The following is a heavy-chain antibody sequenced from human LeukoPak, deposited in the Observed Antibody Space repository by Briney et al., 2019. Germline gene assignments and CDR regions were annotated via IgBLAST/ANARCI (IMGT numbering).Heavy chain of an antibody. J-gene: IGHJ5*02. CDR1: GSSISGYY. D-gene: IGHD4-17*01. CDR3: ARVPLLDYGDYHWFDP. CDR2: IYYSGST. V-gene: IGHV4-59*01. Sequence: SETLSFTCTVPGSSISGYYWSWFRQPPGKGLKGFGYIYYSGSTNYNPPLKSRVPISVDTSKNQFSLKRSSVTAADTAVYYCARVPLLDYGDYHWFDPWGQGTLVTVSS.